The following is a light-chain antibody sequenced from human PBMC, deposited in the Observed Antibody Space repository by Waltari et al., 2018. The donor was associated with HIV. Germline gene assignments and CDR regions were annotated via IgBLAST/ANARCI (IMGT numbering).Light chain of an antibody. CDR2: AAS. CDR3: QQSHTTPFT. J-gene: IGKJ4*01. Sequence: PSSMSASVADRLTITCRASQGIRDYLTWYKQNPGKAPDFLIYAASTLHSGVPSRFTGSGSGTDFTLTITNLQPEDFATYFCQQSHTTPFTFGGGTKVEI. V-gene: IGKV1-39*01. CDR1: QGIRDY.